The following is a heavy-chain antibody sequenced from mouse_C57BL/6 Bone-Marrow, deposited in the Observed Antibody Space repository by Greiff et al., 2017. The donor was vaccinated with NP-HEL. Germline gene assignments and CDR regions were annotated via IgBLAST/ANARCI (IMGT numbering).Heavy chain of an antibody. J-gene: IGHJ4*01. V-gene: IGHV1-55*01. D-gene: IGHD2-1*01. CDR2: IYPGSGST. Sequence: VQLQQPGAELVKPGASVKMSCKASGYTFTSYWITWVKQRPGQGLEWIGDIYPGSGSTNYNEKFKSKATLTVDTSSSTAYMQLSSLTSEDSAVYYCARWRYGNYYAMDYWGQGTSVTVSS. CDR1: GYTFTSYW. CDR3: ARWRYGNYYAMDY.